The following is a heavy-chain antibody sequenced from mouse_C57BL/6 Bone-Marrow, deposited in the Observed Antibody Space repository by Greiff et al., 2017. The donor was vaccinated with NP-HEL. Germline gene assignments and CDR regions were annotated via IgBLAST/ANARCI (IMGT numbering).Heavy chain of an antibody. J-gene: IGHJ4*01. CDR2: IDPENGDT. D-gene: IGHD2-4*01. Sequence: VQLQQSGAELVRPGASVKLSCTASGFNIKDDYMHWVKQRPEQGLEWIGWIDPENGDTEYASKFQGKATITADTSSNTAYLQLSSLTSEDTAVYYCTTGNIYDYDADMDYWGQGTSVTVSS. CDR3: TTGNIYDYDADMDY. CDR1: GFNIKDDY. V-gene: IGHV14-4*01.